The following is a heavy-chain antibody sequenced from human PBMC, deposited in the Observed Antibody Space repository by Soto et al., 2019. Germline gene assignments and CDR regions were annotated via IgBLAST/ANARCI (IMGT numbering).Heavy chain of an antibody. V-gene: IGHV4-34*01. CDR2: INHSGST. J-gene: IGHJ4*02. CDR1: GGSFSGYF. Sequence: ETLSLTCAVYGGSFSGYFWSWIRQPPGKGLEWIGEINHSGSTNYNPSLKGRVTISIDTSENQFSLKLTSVTAADTAVYYCARGEWLPRSDYWGQGTQVTVSS. D-gene: IGHD3-3*01. CDR3: ARGEWLPRSDY.